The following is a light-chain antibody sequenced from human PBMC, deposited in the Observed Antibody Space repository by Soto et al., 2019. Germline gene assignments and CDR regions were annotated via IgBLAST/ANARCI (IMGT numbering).Light chain of an antibody. Sequence: LQMPQTPSPLSSSVAARVTVTFRASPSISRWFAWYQEKPGKAPKLLLYDASGLESGVPSRFSGSGSGTDVTLTISSLQPDDFAPYYCQQDNGYYRTFGQGTKLEIK. CDR2: DAS. V-gene: IGKV1-5*01. CDR3: QQDNGYYRT. J-gene: IGKJ2*01. CDR1: PSISRW.